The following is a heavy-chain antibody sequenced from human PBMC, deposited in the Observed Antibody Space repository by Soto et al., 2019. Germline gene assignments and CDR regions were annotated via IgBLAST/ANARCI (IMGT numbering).Heavy chain of an antibody. Sequence: QVQLVESGGGVVQPGRSLRLSCAASGFTFSSYGMHWVRQAPGKGLEWVAVISYDGSNKYYADSVKGRFTISRDNSKNTLYLQMNSLRAEDTAVYYCAKDLRYCSGGSCYPVYYYGMDVWGQGTTVTVSS. V-gene: IGHV3-30*18. CDR1: GFTFSSYG. D-gene: IGHD2-15*01. CDR3: AKDLRYCSGGSCYPVYYYGMDV. J-gene: IGHJ6*02. CDR2: ISYDGSNK.